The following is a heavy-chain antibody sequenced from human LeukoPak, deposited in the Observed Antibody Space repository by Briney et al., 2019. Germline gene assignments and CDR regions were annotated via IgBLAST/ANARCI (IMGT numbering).Heavy chain of an antibody. J-gene: IGHJ4*02. CDR2: IYYSGST. V-gene: IGHV4-39*01. Sequence: SETLSLTCTVSGGSISSSSYYWGWIRQPPGKGLEWIGSIYYSGSTYYNPSLKSRVTISVDTSKNQFSLKLSSVTAADTAVYYCATQGEYQLFGVARNRPFDYWGQGTLVTVSS. CDR1: GGSISSSSYY. CDR3: ATQGEYQLFGVARNRPFDY. D-gene: IGHD3-3*01.